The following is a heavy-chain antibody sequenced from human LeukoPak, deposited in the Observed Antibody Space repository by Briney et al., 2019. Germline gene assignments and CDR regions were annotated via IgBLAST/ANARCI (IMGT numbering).Heavy chain of an antibody. V-gene: IGHV1-69*05. Sequence: SVKVSCKASGGTFSSYAISWVRQAPGQGLEWMGRLIPIFGTANYAQKFQGRVTITTDESTSTAYMELSSLRSEDTAVYYCARAFSSCSSTSCHWFDPWGQGTLVTVSS. CDR1: GGTFSSYA. J-gene: IGHJ5*02. CDR3: ARAFSSCSSTSCHWFDP. CDR2: LIPIFGTA. D-gene: IGHD2-2*01.